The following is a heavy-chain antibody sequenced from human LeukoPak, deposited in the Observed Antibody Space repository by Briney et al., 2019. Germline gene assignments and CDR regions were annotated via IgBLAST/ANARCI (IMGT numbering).Heavy chain of an antibody. Sequence: GGSVKVSCKASGYTFTSYGISWVRQAPGRGLEWMGWISAYNGNTNYAQKLQGRVTMTTDTSTSTAYMELRSLRSDDTAVYYCARDRNGFCSSTSCPAHYYYYGMDVWGQGTTVTVSS. CDR3: ARDRNGFCSSTSCPAHYYYYGMDV. V-gene: IGHV1-18*01. J-gene: IGHJ6*02. CDR1: GYTFTSYG. CDR2: ISAYNGNT. D-gene: IGHD2-2*01.